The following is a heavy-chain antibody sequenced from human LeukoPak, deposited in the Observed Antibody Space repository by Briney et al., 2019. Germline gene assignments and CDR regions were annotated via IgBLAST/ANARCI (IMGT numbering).Heavy chain of an antibody. D-gene: IGHD1-26*01. CDR3: ASRAVGATLLDY. Sequence: ASVKVSCTASGGTFSSYAISWVRQAPGQGLEWMGGIIPIFGTANYAQKFQGRVTITADESTSTAYMELSSLRSEDTAVYYCASRAVGATLLDYWGQGTLVTVSS. CDR1: GGTFSSYA. J-gene: IGHJ4*02. V-gene: IGHV1-69*13. CDR2: IIPIFGTA.